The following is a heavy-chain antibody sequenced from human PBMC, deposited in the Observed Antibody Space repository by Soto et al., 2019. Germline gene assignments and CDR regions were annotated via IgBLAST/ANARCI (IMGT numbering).Heavy chain of an antibody. Sequence: QITLKESGPTLVKPTQTLTLTCTFSGFSLSTSGVGVGWIRQPPGKALEWLALIYWDDDKRYSPSLKSRLTNTKDTSKNQVVLTMTNMDPVDTATYYCAHSSCSGGSCYGGWFDPWGQGTLVTVSS. J-gene: IGHJ5*02. CDR2: IYWDDDK. V-gene: IGHV2-5*02. CDR3: AHSSCSGGSCYGGWFDP. D-gene: IGHD2-15*01. CDR1: GFSLSTSGVG.